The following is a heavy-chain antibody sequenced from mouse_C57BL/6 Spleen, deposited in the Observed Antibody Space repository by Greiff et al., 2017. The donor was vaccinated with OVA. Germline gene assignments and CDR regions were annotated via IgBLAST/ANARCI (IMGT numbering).Heavy chain of an antibody. Sequence: VKLQESGPELVKPGASVKISCKASGYAFSSSWMNWVKQRPGKGLEWIGRIYPGDGDTNYNGKFKGKATLTADKSSSTAYMQLSSLTSEDSAVYFCARYGYYGSSHWYFDVWGTGTTVTVSS. CDR3: ARYGYYGSSHWYFDV. D-gene: IGHD1-1*01. CDR1: GYAFSSSW. J-gene: IGHJ1*03. CDR2: IYPGDGDT. V-gene: IGHV1-82*01.